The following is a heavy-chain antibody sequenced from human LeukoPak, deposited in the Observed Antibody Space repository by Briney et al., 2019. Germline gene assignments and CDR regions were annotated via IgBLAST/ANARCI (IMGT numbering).Heavy chain of an antibody. CDR3: ARHIVVVPAAIWSYFDY. CDR2: IYYSGST. J-gene: IGHJ4*02. V-gene: IGHV4-39*07. CDR1: GGSLSSSSYY. D-gene: IGHD2-2*02. Sequence: PSETLSLTCTVSGGSLSSSSYYWGWIRQPPGKGLEGIGSIYYSGSTYYNPSLKSRVTISVDTSKNQFSLKLSSVTAADTAVYYCARHIVVVPAAIWSYFDYWGEGTLVTVSS.